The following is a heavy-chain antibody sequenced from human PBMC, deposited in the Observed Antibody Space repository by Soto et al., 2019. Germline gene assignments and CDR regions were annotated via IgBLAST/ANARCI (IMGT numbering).Heavy chain of an antibody. CDR1: GYNFTAFW. Sequence: PGESLKISCKASGYNFTAFWIHWVRQTPGKGLEWLGKIDPSDSYTNYSPSFEGHVTISTDKSTTTAFLQWSSLRASDTALYYCARVHKNWFDSWAQGTMVTSPQ. CDR2: IDPSDSYT. J-gene: IGHJ5*01. CDR3: ARVHKNWFDS. V-gene: IGHV5-10-1*01.